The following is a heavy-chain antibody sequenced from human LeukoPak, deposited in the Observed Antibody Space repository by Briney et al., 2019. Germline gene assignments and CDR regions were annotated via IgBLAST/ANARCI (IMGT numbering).Heavy chain of an antibody. CDR2: IKQDESEI. V-gene: IGHV3-7*01. D-gene: IGHD1-26*01. Sequence: GGSLRLSCATSGFSFRNSWMSWVRQAPGKGLEWVANIKQDESEIYYADSVKGRFTISRDNAKRSLFLQMNILRVEDTALYYCARLNWDDGEVSGFDQWGHGILVTVSS. CDR3: ARLNWDDGEVSGFDQ. CDR1: GFSFRNSW. J-gene: IGHJ5*02.